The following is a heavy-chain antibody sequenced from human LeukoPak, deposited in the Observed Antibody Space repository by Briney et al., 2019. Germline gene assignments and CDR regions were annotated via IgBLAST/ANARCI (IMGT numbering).Heavy chain of an antibody. CDR3: VRDRYYSFDY. V-gene: IGHV3-48*02. Sequence: GGSLRLSCAASGFTFRDYSMNWVRQAPGKGLEWLSYIGVDGTTIHYADSVKSRFTISRDNAKNSLYLQMSSLRDEDTALYYCVRDRYYSFDYWGQGTVVTVSS. CDR1: GFTFRDYS. D-gene: IGHD1-26*01. CDR2: IGVDGTTI. J-gene: IGHJ4*02.